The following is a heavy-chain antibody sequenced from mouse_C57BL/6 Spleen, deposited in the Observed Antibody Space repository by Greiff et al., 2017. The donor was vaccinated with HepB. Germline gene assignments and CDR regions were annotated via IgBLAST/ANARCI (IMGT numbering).Heavy chain of an antibody. Sequence: QVQLQQPGAELVKPGASVKLSCKASGYTFTSYWMQWVKQRPGQGLEWIGEIDPSDSYTNYNQKFKGKATLTVDTSSSTAYMQLSSLTSEDSAVYYCAREQGSSGYWGQGTTLTVSS. V-gene: IGHV1-50*01. J-gene: IGHJ2*01. CDR2: IDPSDSYT. CDR3: AREQGSSGY. D-gene: IGHD3-2*02. CDR1: GYTFTSYW.